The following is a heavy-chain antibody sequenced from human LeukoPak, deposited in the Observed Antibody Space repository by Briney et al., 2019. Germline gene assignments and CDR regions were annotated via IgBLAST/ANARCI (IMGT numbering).Heavy chain of an antibody. CDR1: GFTFSDYY. CDR2: ISSSGTTL. J-gene: IGHJ4*02. CDR3: AKTVHCSSTSCSPN. Sequence: GGSLRLSCAASGFTFSDYYMSWIRQAPGKGLEWISCISSSGTTLYYADSVKGRFTISRDNAKNSLYLQMNSLRAEDTAVYYCAKTVHCSSTSCSPNWGQGTLVTVSS. V-gene: IGHV3-11*01. D-gene: IGHD2-2*01.